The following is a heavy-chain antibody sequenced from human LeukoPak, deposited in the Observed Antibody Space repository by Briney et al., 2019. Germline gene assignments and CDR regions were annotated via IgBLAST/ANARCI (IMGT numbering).Heavy chain of an antibody. CDR2: INSDGSST. Sequence: PGGSLRLSCAASGFTFSSYWMHWVRHAPGKGLVWVSRINSDGSSTSYAASVKGRFTISRDNAKNTLYLQMNSLRAEDTAVYYCARGRVGETGWQGYYYYYMDVWGKGTTVTISS. CDR3: ARGRVGETGWQGYYYYYMDV. CDR1: GFTFSSYW. V-gene: IGHV3-74*01. J-gene: IGHJ6*03. D-gene: IGHD3-10*01.